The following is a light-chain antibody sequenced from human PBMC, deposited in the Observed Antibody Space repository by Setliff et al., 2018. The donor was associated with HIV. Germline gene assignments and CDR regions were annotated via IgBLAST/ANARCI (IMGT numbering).Light chain of an antibody. J-gene: IGLJ1*01. CDR2: DVS. V-gene: IGLV2-14*01. CDR1: SSDVGGYRY. CDR3: SSYTSSSTYV. Sequence: SALTQPASVSGSPGQSITISCTGTSSDVGGYRYVSWYQQHPGKAPKLMIYDVSKRPSGVSNRFSGSKSGNTASLTISGLQAEDEADFYCSSYTSSSTYVFGTGTKV.